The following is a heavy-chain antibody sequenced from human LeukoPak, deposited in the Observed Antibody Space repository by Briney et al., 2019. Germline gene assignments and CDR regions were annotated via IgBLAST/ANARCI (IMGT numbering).Heavy chain of an antibody. CDR3: ARDPVVVVPAAIYYYYGMDV. CDR1: GYTFTSYY. Sequence: ASVTVSCKASGYTFTSYYMHWVRQAPGQGLEWMGIINPSGGSTSYAQKFQGRVTMTRDTSTSTVYMELSSLRSEDTAVYYCARDPVVVVPAAIYYYYGMDVWGQGTTVTVSS. CDR2: INPSGGST. D-gene: IGHD2-2*01. V-gene: IGHV1-46*01. J-gene: IGHJ6*02.